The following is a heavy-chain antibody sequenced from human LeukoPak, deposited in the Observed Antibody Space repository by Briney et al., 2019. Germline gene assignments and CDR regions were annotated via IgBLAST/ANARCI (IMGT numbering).Heavy chain of an antibody. CDR1: GGFITQTNY. J-gene: IGHJ4*02. Sequence: SETLSLTCGVSGGFITQTNYWTWVRQPPGKGLEWIGEVNLQGSTNYNPSLKSRVTISVDRSKNQFSLKLSSVTAADTAVYYCARLFTTGGFDYWGQGTLVTVSS. D-gene: IGHD3-22*01. CDR3: ARLFTTGGFDY. CDR2: VNLQGST. V-gene: IGHV4-4*02.